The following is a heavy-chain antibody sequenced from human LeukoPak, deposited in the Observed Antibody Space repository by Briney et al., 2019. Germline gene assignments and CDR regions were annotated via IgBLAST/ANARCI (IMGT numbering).Heavy chain of an antibody. CDR2: IYNNGGT. Sequence: GGSLRLSCAASGFIVSSNYMSWVRQAPGKGLEWVSVIYNNGGTHRADSVKGRFTISGDNSKNTLYLQMNSLRAEDTAVYYCARESDTGKYYFDYWGLGTLVTVSS. CDR3: ARESDTGKYYFDY. J-gene: IGHJ4*02. CDR1: GFIVSSNY. V-gene: IGHV3-53*01. D-gene: IGHD3-10*01.